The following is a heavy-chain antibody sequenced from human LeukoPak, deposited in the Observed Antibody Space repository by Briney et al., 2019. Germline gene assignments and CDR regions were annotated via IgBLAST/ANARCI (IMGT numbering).Heavy chain of an antibody. CDR3: ARPTTPYSSKGGAFDI. J-gene: IGHJ3*02. D-gene: IGHD6-13*01. CDR2: INHSGST. Sequence: SETLSLTCAVYGGSFSGYYWSWIRQPPGKGLEWMGEINHSGSTNYNPSLKSRATISVDTSKNQFSLKLSSVTAADTAVYYCARPTTPYSSKGGAFDIWGQGTMVTVSS. V-gene: IGHV4-34*01. CDR1: GGSFSGYY.